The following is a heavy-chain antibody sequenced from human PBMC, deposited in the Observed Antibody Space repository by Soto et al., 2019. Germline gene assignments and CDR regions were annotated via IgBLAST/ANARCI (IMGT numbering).Heavy chain of an antibody. CDR3: ATYDSSGYYFDY. Sequence: TFSSYAIIWVRQAPGQGLEWMGGIIPIFGTANYAQKFQGRVTITADESTSTAYMELSSLRSEDTAVYYCATYDSSGYYFDYWGQGTLVTVSS. D-gene: IGHD3-22*01. J-gene: IGHJ4*02. V-gene: IGHV1-69*01. CDR2: IIPIFGTA. CDR1: TFSSYA.